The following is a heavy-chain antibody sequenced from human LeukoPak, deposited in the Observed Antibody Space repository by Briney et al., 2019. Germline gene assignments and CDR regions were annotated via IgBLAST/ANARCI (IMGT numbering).Heavy chain of an antibody. CDR3: ARDSGSY. CDR1: GYTFTDYY. J-gene: IGHJ4*02. V-gene: IGHV1-69*05. D-gene: IGHD1-26*01. CDR2: IIPIFGTA. Sequence: ASVKVSCKASGYTFTDYYVHWVRQAPGQGLEWMGRIIPIFGTANYAQKFQGRVTITTDESTSTAYMELSSLRSEDTAVYYCARDSGSYWGQGTLVTVSS.